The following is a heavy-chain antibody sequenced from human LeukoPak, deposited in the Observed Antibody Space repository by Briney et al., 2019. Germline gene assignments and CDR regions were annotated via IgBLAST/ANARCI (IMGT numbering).Heavy chain of an antibody. CDR3: ARDPILVGATGFDY. Sequence: ASVKVSCKASGGTFSSYAISWVRQAPGQGLEWMGWISAYNGNTNYAQKLQGRVTMTTDTSTSTAYMELRSLRSDDTAVYYCARDPILVGATGFDYWGQGTLVTVSS. V-gene: IGHV1-18*01. D-gene: IGHD1-26*01. CDR1: GGTFSSYA. CDR2: ISAYNGNT. J-gene: IGHJ4*02.